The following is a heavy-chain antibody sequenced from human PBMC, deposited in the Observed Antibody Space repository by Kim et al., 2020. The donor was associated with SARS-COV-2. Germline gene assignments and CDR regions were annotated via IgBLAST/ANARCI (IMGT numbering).Heavy chain of an antibody. CDR2: IYPGDSDT. D-gene: IGHD1-26*01. J-gene: IGHJ1*01. CDR3: ARHHQWDQRHFQF. V-gene: IGHV5-51*01. Sequence: GESLKISCKGSGYSFTSYCIGWVRQTPGKGLEWMGIIYPGDSDTRYSPSSQGQVTISADRSISTAYLPWSSLKASDTAIYYCARHHQWDQRHFQFRGQGTLVAVSS. CDR1: GYSFTSYC.